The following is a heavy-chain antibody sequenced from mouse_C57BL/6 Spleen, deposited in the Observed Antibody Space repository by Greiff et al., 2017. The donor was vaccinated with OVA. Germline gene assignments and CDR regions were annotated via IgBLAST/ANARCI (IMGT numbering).Heavy chain of an antibody. Sequence: VQLQQPGAELVMPGASVKLSCKASGYTFTSYWMHWVKQRPGQGLEWIGEIDPSDSYTNYNQKFKGKSTLTVDKSSSTAYMQLSSLTSEDSAVYYCARRFLDFPYAMDYWGQGTSVTVSS. D-gene: IGHD2-4*01. J-gene: IGHJ4*01. CDR1: GYTFTSYW. CDR3: ARRFLDFPYAMDY. V-gene: IGHV1-69*01. CDR2: IDPSDSYT.